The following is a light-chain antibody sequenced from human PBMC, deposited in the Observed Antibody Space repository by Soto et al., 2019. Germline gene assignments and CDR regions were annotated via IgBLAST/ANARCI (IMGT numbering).Light chain of an antibody. CDR2: EVT. Sequence: QSALTQPASVSASPGQSSTISCTGTSSDIGAYNYISWYQQHPGKAPKLMIYEVTNRPSGIYNRFSGSRSGNTASLSISGLQAEDEADYYCSSFSSAIAFVFGTGTKFTVL. V-gene: IGLV2-14*01. CDR3: SSFSSAIAFV. J-gene: IGLJ1*01. CDR1: SSDIGAYNY.